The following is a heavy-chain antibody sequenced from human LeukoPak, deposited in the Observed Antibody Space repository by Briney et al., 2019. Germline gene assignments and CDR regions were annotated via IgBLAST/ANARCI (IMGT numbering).Heavy chain of an antibody. D-gene: IGHD1-26*01. CDR2: IKQDGGEK. CDR3: ARDKGSRAFDI. Sequence: GGSLRLSCVASGFAFSSYWMSWVRQAPGKGLEWVANIKQDGGEKYYVDSVKGRFTISRDNAKNSLYLQMNSLRDEDTAVYYCARDKGSRAFDIWGQGTMVTVSS. CDR1: GFAFSSYW. V-gene: IGHV3-7*01. J-gene: IGHJ3*02.